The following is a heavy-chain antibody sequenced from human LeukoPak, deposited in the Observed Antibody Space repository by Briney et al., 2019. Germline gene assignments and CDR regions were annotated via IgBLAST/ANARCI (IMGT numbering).Heavy chain of an antibody. V-gene: IGHV4-34*01. CDR2: SNDSGGT. CDR3: ARLSVIVGAALEYYYYYMDV. Sequence: SETLSLTCAVYGGTFSGYYWSWIRQPPGKRLEWVGESNDSGGTNYNPSLKSRVTISADKSKNQVSLKLTSVTAADTAVYYCARLSVIVGAALEYYYYYMDVWGQGTTVTVSS. D-gene: IGHD1-26*01. CDR1: GGTFSGYY. J-gene: IGHJ6*03.